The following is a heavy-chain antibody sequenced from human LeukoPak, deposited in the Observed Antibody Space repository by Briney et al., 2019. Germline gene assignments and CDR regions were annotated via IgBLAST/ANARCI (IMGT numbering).Heavy chain of an antibody. Sequence: SQTLSLTCTVSGGSISSGSYYWSWIRQPAGRGLEWIGRIYSSGSTNYNPSLKSRVTISVDTSKNQFSLKLNSVSAADTAVYYCAREAYDFWSGYYDYWGQGTLVTVSS. CDR1: GGSISSGSYY. V-gene: IGHV4-61*02. CDR2: IYSSGST. CDR3: AREAYDFWSGYYDY. D-gene: IGHD3-3*01. J-gene: IGHJ4*02.